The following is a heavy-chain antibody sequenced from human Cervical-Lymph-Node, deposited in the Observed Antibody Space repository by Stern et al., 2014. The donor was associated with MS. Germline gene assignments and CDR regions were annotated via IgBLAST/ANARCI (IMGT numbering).Heavy chain of an antibody. Sequence: QVQLVQSGSELKKPGASVKVSCKASGYTFNHYGINWVRQAPGHGLEWMGWINTNTGIPTYAHAVTGRFVFSFDASVSTAYLHISSLKADDTAIYYCARLRVGNITRDYWGPGTLVTVSS. CDR2: INTNTGIP. V-gene: IGHV7-4-1*02. CDR3: ARLRVGNITRDY. J-gene: IGHJ4*02. D-gene: IGHD1-26*01. CDR1: GYTFNHYG.